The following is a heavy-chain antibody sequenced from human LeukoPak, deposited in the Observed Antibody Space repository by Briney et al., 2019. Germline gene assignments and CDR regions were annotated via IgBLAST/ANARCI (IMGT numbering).Heavy chain of an antibody. CDR3: AKILFGDYADMDV. CDR1: GFTFSSYA. V-gene: IGHV3-23*01. J-gene: IGHJ6*02. CDR2: IIDSGGST. D-gene: IGHD3-10*01. Sequence: GGSLRLSCAASGFTFSSYAMSWVRQAPGKGLEWVSAIIDSGGSTYYADSVKGRFTISRDNSKNTLYLQMNTLRAEDAAVYYCAKILFGDYADMDVWGQGTTVTVSS.